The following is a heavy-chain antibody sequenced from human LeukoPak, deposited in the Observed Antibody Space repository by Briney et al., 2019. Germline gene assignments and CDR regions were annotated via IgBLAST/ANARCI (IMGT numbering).Heavy chain of an antibody. D-gene: IGHD1-1*01. CDR2: IYTSGST. Sequence: SETLSLTCIVSGGSISSGSYYWSWIRQPAGKGLEWIGHIYTSGSTNYNPSLNSRVTISVDTSKNQFSLKLSSVTAADTAVYYCARDTSLRGAFDIWGQGTMVTVSS. V-gene: IGHV4-61*09. CDR1: GGSISSGSYY. J-gene: IGHJ3*02. CDR3: ARDTSLRGAFDI.